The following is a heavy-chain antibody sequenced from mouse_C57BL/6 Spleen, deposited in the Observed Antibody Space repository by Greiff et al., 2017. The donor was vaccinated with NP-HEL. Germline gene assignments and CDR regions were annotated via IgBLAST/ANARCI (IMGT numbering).Heavy chain of an antibody. CDR3: ARSPRLTGYAMDY. CDR1: GYTFTSYW. CDR2: IDPSDSYT. V-gene: IGHV1-69*01. J-gene: IGHJ4*01. D-gene: IGHD4-1*01. Sequence: QVQLQQPGAELVMPGASVKLSCKASGYTFTSYWMHWVKQRPGQGLEWIGEIDPSDSYTNYNQKFKGKSTLTVDKSSSTAYMQLSSLTSEDSAVYYCARSPRLTGYAMDYWGQGTSVTVSS.